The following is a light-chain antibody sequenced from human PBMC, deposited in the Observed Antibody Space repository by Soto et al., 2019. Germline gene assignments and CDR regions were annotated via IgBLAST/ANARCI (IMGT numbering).Light chain of an antibody. Sequence: QSVLTQPPSVSGAPGQRVTISCTGSSSNIGATFDVHWYRQCPGTAPKVLIYANTNRPSGVPDRFSASKSGTSASLAITGLQAEDEDDYYCQSYDSNMSGWVFGGGTKRTVL. CDR3: QSYDSNMSGWV. V-gene: IGLV1-40*01. CDR2: ANT. J-gene: IGLJ3*02. CDR1: SSNIGATFD.